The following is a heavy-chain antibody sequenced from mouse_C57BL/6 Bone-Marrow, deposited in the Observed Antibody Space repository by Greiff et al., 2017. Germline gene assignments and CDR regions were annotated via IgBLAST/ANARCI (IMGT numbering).Heavy chain of an antibody. CDR1: GYTFTSYW. CDR2: IYPGSGTT. D-gene: IGHD3-2*02. V-gene: IGHV1-55*01. Sequence: QVQLQQPGAELVKPGASVKMSCKASGYTFTSYWITWVKQRPGQGLEWIGDIYPGSGTTNYNEKFKSKATLPLDTSSSTSYMQLSSLTAEDSAVYYWARSGSSVYYFDYWGQGTTLTVSS. CDR3: ARSGSSVYYFDY. J-gene: IGHJ2*01.